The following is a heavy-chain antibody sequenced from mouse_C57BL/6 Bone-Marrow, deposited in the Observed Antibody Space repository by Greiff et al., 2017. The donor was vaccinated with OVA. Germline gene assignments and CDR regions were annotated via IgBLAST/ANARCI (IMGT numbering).Heavy chain of an antibody. CDR2: IYPRSGNT. Sequence: QVQLKQSGAELARPGASVKLSCKASGYTFTSYGISWVKQRTGQGLEWIGEIYPRSGNTYYNEKFKGKATLTADKSSSTAYMELRSLTSEDSAVYFCARSGIYYYGSSRFDVWGTGTTVTVSS. D-gene: IGHD1-1*01. V-gene: IGHV1-81*01. J-gene: IGHJ1*03. CDR3: ARSGIYYYGSSRFDV. CDR1: GYTFTSYG.